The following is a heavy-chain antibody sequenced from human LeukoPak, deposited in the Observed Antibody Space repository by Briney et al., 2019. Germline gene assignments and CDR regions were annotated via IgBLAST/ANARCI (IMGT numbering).Heavy chain of an antibody. V-gene: IGHV3-66*01. J-gene: IGHJ4*02. CDR1: GFTVSSNY. CDR3: ARGTVTMVDY. Sequence: GGSLRLSCAASGFTVSSNYMSWVRQAPGRGLEWVSVIYSGGSTYYADSVKGRFTISRDNSKNTLFLQMNSLRAGDTAVYYCARGTVTMVDYWGQGTLVSVSS. D-gene: IGHD3-10*01. CDR2: IYSGGST.